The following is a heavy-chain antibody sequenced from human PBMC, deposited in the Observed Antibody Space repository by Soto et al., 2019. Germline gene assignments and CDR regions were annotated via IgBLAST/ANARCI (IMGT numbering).Heavy chain of an antibody. CDR3: AKDGAWELLPAYGMDV. Sequence: PGGSLRHSCAASGLSFSSFGMHWVRQAPGKGLEWVAGLSFDGITKHYADSVKGRFTISRDNSKNTMYLQMNSLRPEDTSIYYCAKDGAWELLPAYGMDVWGPGTTVTVSS. V-gene: IGHV3-30*18. CDR2: LSFDGITK. D-gene: IGHD1-26*01. CDR1: GLSFSSFG. J-gene: IGHJ6*01.